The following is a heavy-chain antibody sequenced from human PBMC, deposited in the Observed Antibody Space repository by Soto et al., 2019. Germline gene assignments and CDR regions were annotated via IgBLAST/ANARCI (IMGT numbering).Heavy chain of an antibody. V-gene: IGHV5-10-1*01. J-gene: IGHJ6*02. D-gene: IGHD3-10*01. CDR1: GYSFASYW. Sequence: PGESLQISCKGSGYSFASYWISWVRQMPGKGLEWMGKIDPSDSYTNYSPSFQGHVTISADKSISTAYLQWSSLKASDTAMYYCARLTMVRGVRNYYYYGMDVWGQGTTVTVSS. CDR2: IDPSDSYT. CDR3: ARLTMVRGVRNYYYYGMDV.